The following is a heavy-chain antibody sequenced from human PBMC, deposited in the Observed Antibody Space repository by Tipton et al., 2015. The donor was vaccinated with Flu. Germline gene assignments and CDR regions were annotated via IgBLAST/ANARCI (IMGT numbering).Heavy chain of an antibody. J-gene: IGHJ4*02. CDR2: IYSGGST. CDR1: GFTVSTNY. Sequence: AVSGFTVSTNYMTWVRQAPGKGLEWVSVIYSGGSTYYADSVKGRFTISRDNSRNTLYLQMNSLTAEDTALYYCAREAGSSGHAGYFDYWGQGSLVTVS. CDR3: AREAGSSGHAGYFDY. D-gene: IGHD6-25*01. V-gene: IGHV3-53*01.